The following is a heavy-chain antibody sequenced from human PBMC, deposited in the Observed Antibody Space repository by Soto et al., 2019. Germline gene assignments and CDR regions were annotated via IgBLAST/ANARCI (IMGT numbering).Heavy chain of an antibody. D-gene: IGHD2-15*01. CDR3: ARKGHCSGGSCYQYYYYGMDV. CDR1: GFTFSSYG. V-gene: IGHV3-33*01. J-gene: IGHJ6*02. CDR2: IWYDDK. Sequence: PGGSLRLSCAASGFTFSSYGMHWVRQAPGKGLEWVAVIWYDDKYYADSVKGRFTISRDNSKNTLYLQMNSLRAEDTAVYYCARKGHCSGGSCYQYYYYGMDVWGQGTTVTVSS.